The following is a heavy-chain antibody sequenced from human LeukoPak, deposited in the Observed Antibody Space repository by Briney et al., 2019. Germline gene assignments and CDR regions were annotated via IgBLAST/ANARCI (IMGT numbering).Heavy chain of an antibody. Sequence: ASVKVPCKASGYTFTGYYMHWVRQAPGQGLEWMGWINPNSGGTNYAQKFQGRVTMTRDTSISTAYMELSRLRSDDTAVYYCARPDSSSSSYYGMDVWGQGTTVTVSS. CDR3: ARPDSSSSSYYGMDV. V-gene: IGHV1-2*02. D-gene: IGHD6-6*01. CDR1: GYTFTGYY. CDR2: INPNSGGT. J-gene: IGHJ6*02.